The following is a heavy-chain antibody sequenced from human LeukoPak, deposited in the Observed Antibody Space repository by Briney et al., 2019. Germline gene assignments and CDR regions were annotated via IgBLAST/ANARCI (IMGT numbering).Heavy chain of an antibody. Sequence: SETLSLTCTVSSGSINSGSFYWGWIRQPPGKGLKWIGLNSYSGNSYYNPSLKSRVTVSVDTSNNLFSLMLSSVTAADTAVYYCVRLHDSRGYYSDSWGQGTLVTVSS. D-gene: IGHD3-22*01. CDR1: SGSINSGSFY. CDR3: VRLHDSRGYYSDS. V-gene: IGHV4-39*01. J-gene: IGHJ5*01. CDR2: NSYSGNS.